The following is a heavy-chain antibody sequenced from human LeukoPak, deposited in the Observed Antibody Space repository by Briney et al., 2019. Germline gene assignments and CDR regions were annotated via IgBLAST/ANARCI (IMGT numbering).Heavy chain of an antibody. Sequence: GASVKVSCKASGYTFTSYYMHWVRQAPGQGLEWMGIINPSGGSTSYAQKSQGRVTMTRDTSTSTVYMELSSLRSEDTAVYYCARDLVADGYNSACVYWGQGTLVTVSS. CDR2: INPSGGST. D-gene: IGHD5-24*01. CDR3: ARDLVADGYNSACVY. CDR1: GYTFTSYY. V-gene: IGHV1-46*01. J-gene: IGHJ4*02.